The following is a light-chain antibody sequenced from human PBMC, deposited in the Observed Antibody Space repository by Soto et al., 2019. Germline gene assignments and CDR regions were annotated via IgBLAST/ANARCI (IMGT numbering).Light chain of an antibody. CDR1: QSVSSN. CDR2: GAS. J-gene: IGKJ3*01. CDR3: RQYNNWPSFT. Sequence: EIVMTQSPAALSVSPGERATLSCRASQSVSSNLAWYQQKPGQAPRLLIYGASTRATGIPVRFSGSGSGTEFTLTISSLQFEDFAVYYCRQYNNWPSFTFGPGTKVDIK. V-gene: IGKV3-15*01.